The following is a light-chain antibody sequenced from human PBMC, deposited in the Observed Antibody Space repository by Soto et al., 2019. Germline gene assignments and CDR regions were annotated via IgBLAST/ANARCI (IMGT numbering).Light chain of an antibody. CDR2: INRDGSP. J-gene: IGLJ2*01. Sequence: QPVLPQSPSASASLGASVKITCTLSSGHSDYGIAWHQQQPDKGPRYLMKINRDGSPNKGDWIPDRFSGSSSGAERYLTIASLQSDDEADYYCQTWDTVVVFGGGTKLTVL. V-gene: IGLV4-69*01. CDR1: SGHSDYG. CDR3: QTWDTVVV.